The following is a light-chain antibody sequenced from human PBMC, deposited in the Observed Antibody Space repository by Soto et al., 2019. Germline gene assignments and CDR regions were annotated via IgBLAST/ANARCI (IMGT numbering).Light chain of an antibody. CDR1: QSVGNN. J-gene: IGKJ1*01. CDR3: QQYLITPWT. V-gene: IGKV3-11*01. Sequence: TLSCRASQSVGNNLAWYQQKPGQAPGLLIYEASNRATGIPDRFSGSGSGTDFTLTIGRLEPEDFAVYYCQQYLITPWTFGQGTKVDI. CDR2: EAS.